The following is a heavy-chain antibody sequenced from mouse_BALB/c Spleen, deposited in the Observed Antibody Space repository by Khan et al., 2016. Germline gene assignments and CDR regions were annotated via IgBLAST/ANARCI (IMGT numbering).Heavy chain of an antibody. V-gene: IGHV3-1*02. J-gene: IGHJ2*01. CDR3: AGVTTGDYFDY. D-gene: IGHD2-2*01. CDR2: IHYSGST. Sequence: EVKLEESGPDLVKPSQSLSLTCTVTGYSIISGYSWHWIRQFPGNKLEWMAYIHYSGSTNYNPSLKSRISLTRDTSKNRFILKLNSVTTEDTATYYCAGVTTGDYFDYWCQGTTLTVSS. CDR1: GYSIISGYS.